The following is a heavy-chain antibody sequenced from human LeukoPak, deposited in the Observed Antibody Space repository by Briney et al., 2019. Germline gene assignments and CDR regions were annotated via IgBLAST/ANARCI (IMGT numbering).Heavy chain of an antibody. CDR3: VGAMAGTHFDY. J-gene: IGHJ4*02. CDR2: ISHDGSNK. D-gene: IGHD5-18*01. V-gene: IGHV3-30*03. Sequence: SGGSLRLSCAASGFTFSSYGMHWVRQAPGKGLEWVAVISHDGSNKYYADSVKGRFTISRDNSKNTLYLQMNSLRAEDTAVYYCVGAMAGTHFDYWGQGTLVTVSS. CDR1: GFTFSSYG.